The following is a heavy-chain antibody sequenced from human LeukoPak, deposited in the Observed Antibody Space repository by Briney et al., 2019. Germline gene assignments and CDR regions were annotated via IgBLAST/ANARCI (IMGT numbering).Heavy chain of an antibody. CDR2: IKQDGSEK. CDR3: ARDGDMVSFDY. J-gene: IGHJ4*02. Sequence: GVSLRLSCAASGFTFSSYWMSWVRQAPGKGLEWVANIKQDGSEKYYVDSVKGRFTISRDNAKNSLYLQMDSLRAEDTAVYYCARDGDMVSFDYWGQGTLVTVSS. V-gene: IGHV3-7*03. D-gene: IGHD3-10*01. CDR1: GFTFSSYW.